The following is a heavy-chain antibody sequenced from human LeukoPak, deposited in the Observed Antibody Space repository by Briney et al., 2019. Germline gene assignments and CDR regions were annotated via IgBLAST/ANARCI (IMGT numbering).Heavy chain of an antibody. CDR3: ARDRQWELLPQNRGDAFDI. CDR2: ISYDGSNK. CDR1: GFTFSSYA. D-gene: IGHD1-26*01. J-gene: IGHJ3*02. V-gene: IGHV3-30*01. Sequence: GRSLRLSCAASGFTFSSYAMHWVRQAPGKGLEWVAVISYDGSNKYYADSVKGRFTISRDNSKNMLYLQMNSLRAEDTAVYYCARDRQWELLPQNRGDAFDIWGQGTMVTVSS.